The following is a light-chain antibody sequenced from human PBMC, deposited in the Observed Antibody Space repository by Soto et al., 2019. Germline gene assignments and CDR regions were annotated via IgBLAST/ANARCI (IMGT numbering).Light chain of an antibody. CDR1: KLGDKY. V-gene: IGLV3-1*01. CDR3: QAWDSSTDVV. Sequence: SYELTQPPSVSVSPGQTASITGSGDKLGDKYTCWYQQKPGQSPVLVIYQHSQRPSGIPERFSGSNSGNTATLTISGTQAMDEADYYCQAWDSSTDVVFGGGTKLTVL. J-gene: IGLJ2*01. CDR2: QHS.